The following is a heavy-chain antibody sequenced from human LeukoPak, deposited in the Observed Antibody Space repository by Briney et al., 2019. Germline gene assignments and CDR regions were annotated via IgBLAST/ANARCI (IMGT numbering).Heavy chain of an antibody. Sequence: ASVKVSCKASGYIFTSYGISWVRQAPGQGLEWMGRISAYNGNTNYAQKLQGRVTMTTDTSTTTAYMELRSLRSDDTAVYYCARVGGMWQQLPPYYFDYWGQGTLVTVSS. J-gene: IGHJ4*02. D-gene: IGHD6-13*01. V-gene: IGHV1-18*01. CDR1: GYIFTSYG. CDR3: ARVGGMWQQLPPYYFDY. CDR2: ISAYNGNT.